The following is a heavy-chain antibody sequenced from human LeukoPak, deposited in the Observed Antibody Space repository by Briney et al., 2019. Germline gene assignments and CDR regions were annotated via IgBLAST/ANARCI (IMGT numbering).Heavy chain of an antibody. Sequence: PSETLSLTCTVSGYSISSGYYWGWIRQPPGKGLEWIGSIYHSGSTYYNPSLKSRVTISVDTSKIQFSLKLSSVTAADTAVYYCARLALQEVGATQTYYLDYWGQGTLVTVSS. D-gene: IGHD1-26*01. V-gene: IGHV4-38-2*02. J-gene: IGHJ4*02. CDR2: IYHSGST. CDR1: GYSISSGYY. CDR3: ARLALQEVGATQTYYLDY.